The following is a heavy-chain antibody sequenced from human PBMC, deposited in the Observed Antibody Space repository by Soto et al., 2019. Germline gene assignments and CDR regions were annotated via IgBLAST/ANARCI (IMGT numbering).Heavy chain of an antibody. J-gene: IGHJ4*02. CDR2: ITVHNGNT. CDR1: GYTFTAYG. Sequence: GASVKVSCKASGYTFTAYGITGVRQAPGQGLEWMGWITVHNGNTNYAQKLQGRVTMTTDTSTSTAYMELRSLRSDDMAVYYCARTEYGDYGPPNDYWGQGTLVTSPQ. V-gene: IGHV1-18*03. D-gene: IGHD4-17*01. CDR3: ARTEYGDYGPPNDY.